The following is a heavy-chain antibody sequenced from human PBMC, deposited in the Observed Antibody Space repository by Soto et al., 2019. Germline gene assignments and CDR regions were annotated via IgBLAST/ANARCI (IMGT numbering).Heavy chain of an antibody. CDR3: ARDGDVNTGFGKDY. CDR2: IWHDGGNK. V-gene: IGHV3-33*01. J-gene: IGHJ4*02. CDR1: GFTFSSYG. D-gene: IGHD3-16*01. Sequence: GGSLRLSCAASGFTFSSYGMHWVRQAPGKGLEWVAFIWHDGGNKFYAEPVKGRFTISRDNSKNTLYLQMTSLSAEDTAMYYCARDGDVNTGFGKDYWGQGTLVTVSS.